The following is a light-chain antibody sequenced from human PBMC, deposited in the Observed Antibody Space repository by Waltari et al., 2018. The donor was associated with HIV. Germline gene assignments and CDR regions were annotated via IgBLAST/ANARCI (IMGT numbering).Light chain of an antibody. CDR1: SPNIGAGYD. Sequence: QSVLTPPPSVSGAPGQRVTISCPGSSPNIGAGYDVHWYQQLPGTAPKLLIYGNSNRPSGVPDRFSGSKSGTSASLAITGLQAEDEADYYCQSYDSSLSGFVVFGGGTKLTVL. CDR2: GNS. CDR3: QSYDSSLSGFVV. V-gene: IGLV1-40*01. J-gene: IGLJ2*01.